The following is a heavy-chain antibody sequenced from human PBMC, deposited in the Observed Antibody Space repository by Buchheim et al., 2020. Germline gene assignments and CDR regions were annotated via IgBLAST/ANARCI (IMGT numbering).Heavy chain of an antibody. D-gene: IGHD5-12*01. CDR2: IRGDVGAT. CDR3: AKSEYSDLYYSYYLDV. Sequence: EVQLLESGGGLVQPGGSLRLSCAASGFSFSNYAMTWVRQALGKGLEWVSAIRGDVGATYYADSVKGRFTISRDNSQNTLYLQMNSLRAEDTGIYYCAKSEYSDLYYSYYLDVWGKGTT. V-gene: IGHV3-23*01. CDR1: GFSFSNYA. J-gene: IGHJ6*03.